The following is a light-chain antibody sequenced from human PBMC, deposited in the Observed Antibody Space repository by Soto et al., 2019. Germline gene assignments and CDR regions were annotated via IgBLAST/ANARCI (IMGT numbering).Light chain of an antibody. CDR3: QQLNSYPR. V-gene: IGKV1-9*01. J-gene: IGKJ3*01. Sequence: DIQLTQSPSFLSASVGDRVTITCRASQGISSCLAWYQQKPGKAPKLLIYAASTLQSGVPSRFSGSGSGTEFTLTISSLQPEDFETYYCQQLNSYPRFGPGTKVDIK. CDR2: AAS. CDR1: QGISSC.